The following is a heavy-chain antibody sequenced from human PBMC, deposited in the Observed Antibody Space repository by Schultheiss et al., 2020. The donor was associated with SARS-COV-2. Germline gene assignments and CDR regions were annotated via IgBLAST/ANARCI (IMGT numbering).Heavy chain of an antibody. CDR3: ARPMGYSTSWFDP. CDR2: IYTSGST. CDR1: GGSISSGSYY. J-gene: IGHJ5*02. V-gene: IGHV4-61*02. Sequence: SETLSLTCTVSGGSISSGSYYWSWIRQPAGKGLEWIGRIYTSGSTNYNPSLKSRVTISVDTSKNQFSLKLSSVTAADTAVYYCARPMGYSTSWFDPWGQGTLVTVSS. D-gene: IGHD4-11*01.